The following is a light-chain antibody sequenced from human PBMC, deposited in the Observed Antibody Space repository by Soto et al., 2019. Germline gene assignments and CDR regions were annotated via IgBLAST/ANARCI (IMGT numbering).Light chain of an antibody. J-gene: IGLJ2*01. CDR3: QSYDSSLSGGV. CDR1: SSDIGAGYD. Sequence: QSVLTQPPSVSGAPGQRVTISCTGSSSDIGAGYDVHWYQQLPGTAPKLLIYGNSNRPSGVLDRFSGSKSGTSASLAITGLKAEDEADYYCQSYDSSLSGGVFGGGTKLTVL. CDR2: GNS. V-gene: IGLV1-40*01.